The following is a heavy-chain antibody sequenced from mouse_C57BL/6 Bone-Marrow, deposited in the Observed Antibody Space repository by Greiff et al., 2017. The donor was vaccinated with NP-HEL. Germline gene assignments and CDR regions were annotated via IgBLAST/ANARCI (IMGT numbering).Heavy chain of an antibody. Sequence: EVQGVESGGGLVKPGGSLKLSCAASGFTFSDYGMHWVRQAPEKGLEWVAYISSGSSTIYYADTVKGRFTISRDNAKNTLFLQMTSLRSEDTAMYYCARALLLRYSWFAYWGQGTLVTVSA. CDR2: ISSGSSTI. J-gene: IGHJ3*01. CDR3: ARALLLRYSWFAY. D-gene: IGHD1-1*01. V-gene: IGHV5-17*01. CDR1: GFTFSDYG.